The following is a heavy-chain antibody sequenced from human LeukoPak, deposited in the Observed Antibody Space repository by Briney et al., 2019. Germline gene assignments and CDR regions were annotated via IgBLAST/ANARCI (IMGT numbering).Heavy chain of an antibody. V-gene: IGHV1-3*01. D-gene: IGHD3-10*01. CDR1: GYTFTSYL. J-gene: IGHJ4*02. CDR3: ARAFYSASGSYPH. Sequence: GASVKVSCKTSGYTFTSYLLHWVRLAPGQSLEWMGWINAGNGNTKYSQRFQGRITFSRDTSATTAYIELSSLTSEDTAVYYCARAFYSASGSYPHWGQGTLVTVSS. CDR2: INAGNGNT.